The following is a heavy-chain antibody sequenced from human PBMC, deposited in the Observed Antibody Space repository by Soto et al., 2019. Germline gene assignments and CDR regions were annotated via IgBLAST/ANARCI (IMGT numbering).Heavy chain of an antibody. J-gene: IGHJ6*03. Sequence: GGSLRLSCAASGFTFSSYAMSWVRQAPGKGLEWVSAISGSGGSTYYADSVKGRFTISRDNSKNTLYRQMNSLRAEDTAVYYCAKVQGYYYYMDVWGKGTTVTVSS. CDR2: ISGSGGST. CDR3: AKVQGYYYYMDV. V-gene: IGHV3-23*01. CDR1: GFTFSSYA.